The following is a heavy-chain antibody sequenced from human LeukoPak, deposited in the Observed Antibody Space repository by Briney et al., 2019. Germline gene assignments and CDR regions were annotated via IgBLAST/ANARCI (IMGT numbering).Heavy chain of an antibody. CDR3: ARDSRDGYNLDY. CDR2: ISYDGSNK. Sequence: GGSLRLSCAASGFTFSSYAMHWVRQAPGKGLEWVAVISYDGSNKYYADSAKGRFTISRDNSKNTLYLQMNSLRAEDTAVYYCARDSRDGYNLDYWGQGTLVTVSS. D-gene: IGHD5-24*01. V-gene: IGHV3-30*04. CDR1: GFTFSSYA. J-gene: IGHJ4*02.